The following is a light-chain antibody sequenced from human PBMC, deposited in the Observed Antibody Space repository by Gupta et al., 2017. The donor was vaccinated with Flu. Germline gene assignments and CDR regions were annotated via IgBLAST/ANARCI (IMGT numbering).Light chain of an antibody. CDR1: QSVLYSSNNKNY. V-gene: IGKV4-1*01. CDR2: WAS. CDR3: QQYYSNPLT. Sequence: NCKSSQSVLYSSNNKNYLAWYQQKPGQPPKLLIYWASTRESGVPDRFSGSGSGTDFTLTISNLQAEDVAVYYCQQYYSNPLTFGQGTKVEIK. J-gene: IGKJ1*01.